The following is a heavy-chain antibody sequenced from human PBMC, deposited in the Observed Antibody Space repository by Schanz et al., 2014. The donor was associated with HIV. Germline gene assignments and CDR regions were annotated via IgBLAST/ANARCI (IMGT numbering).Heavy chain of an antibody. CDR1: GFTFSSYG. D-gene: IGHD1-26*01. V-gene: IGHV3-33*01. CDR2: LWHDRSNK. CDR3: ARTSRIVIPDRNPRLSYLYGMDV. J-gene: IGHJ6*02. Sequence: QVQLVESGGGVVQPGRSLRLSCAASGFTFSSYGMHWVRQAPGKGLEWVAVLWHDRSNKYYVDSVKDRFTISRDNSKNTLDLQRKGLRADDTAVYYCARTSRIVIPDRNPRLSYLYGMDVWCQGTTVTVSS.